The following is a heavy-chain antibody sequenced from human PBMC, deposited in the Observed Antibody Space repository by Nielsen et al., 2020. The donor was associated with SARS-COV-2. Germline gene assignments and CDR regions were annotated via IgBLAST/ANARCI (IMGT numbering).Heavy chain of an antibody. CDR1: GFTVSSNY. CDR2: IYSGGST. Sequence: GESLKISCAASGFTVSSNYMSWVRQAPGKGLEWVSVIYSGGSTYYADSVKGRFTISRDNSKNTLYLQMNSLRAEDTAVYYCAKDLIRYDILTGYPHWGQGTLVTVSS. CDR3: AKDLIRYDILTGYPH. J-gene: IGHJ4*02. D-gene: IGHD3-9*01. V-gene: IGHV3-53*01.